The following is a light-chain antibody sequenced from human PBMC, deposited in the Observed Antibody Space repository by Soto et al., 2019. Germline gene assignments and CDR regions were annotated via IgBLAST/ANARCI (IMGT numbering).Light chain of an antibody. CDR1: SSNIGAGRD. Sequence: QSVLTQPPSVSGAPGQRVTISCTGSSSNIGAGRDVHWYQQVPGTAPKLLIYGNNNRPSGVPDRFSGSKSGTSASLAITGLQAEDEADYYCQSYDSSLSGVVFGGGTKLTVL. CDR2: GNN. J-gene: IGLJ2*01. CDR3: QSYDSSLSGVV. V-gene: IGLV1-40*01.